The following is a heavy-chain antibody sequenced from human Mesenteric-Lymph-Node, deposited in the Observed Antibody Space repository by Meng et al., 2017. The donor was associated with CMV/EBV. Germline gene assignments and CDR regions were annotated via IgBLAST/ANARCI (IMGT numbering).Heavy chain of an antibody. V-gene: IGHV3-23*01. D-gene: IGHD3-16*02. CDR1: GFTFSSYA. J-gene: IGHJ4*02. CDR2: ISGSGGST. CDR3: AKDPHPLIAFGGVIIDY. Sequence: GESLKISCAASGFTFSSYAMSWVRQAPGKGLEWVSAISGSGGSTYYVDSVKGRLTISRDNSKNTLYLQMNSLKVEDTAVYYCAKDPHPLIAFGGVIIDYWGQGTLVTVSS.